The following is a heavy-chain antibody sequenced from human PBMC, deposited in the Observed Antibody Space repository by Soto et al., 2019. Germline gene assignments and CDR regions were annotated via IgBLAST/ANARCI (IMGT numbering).Heavy chain of an antibody. CDR1: GFSFSNYA. CDR3: TKEHSNYPDNWFDP. CDR2: IDSGGGST. J-gene: IGHJ5*02. V-gene: IGHV3-23*01. Sequence: EVQLLVSGVGSLQPGGSLRLSCAASGFSFSNYAMSWVRQAPGTGLEWVSAIDSGGGSTYYAASVKGRFSISRDNSMNTLYLQMNSLRAEDTAIYYCTKEHSNYPDNWFDPWGQGTLVTVSS. D-gene: IGHD4-4*01.